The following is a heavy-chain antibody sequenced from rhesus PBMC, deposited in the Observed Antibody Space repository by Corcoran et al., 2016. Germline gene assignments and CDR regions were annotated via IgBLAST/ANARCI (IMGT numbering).Heavy chain of an antibody. J-gene: IGHJ4*01. Sequence: HLQLQESGPGLVKLSETLSFTCDVSVGFISISNWSWIGQAQGKGLEWIGSTYGSGSSPNDNPTRKSRVNLSGYTSKTQLSLKLSSVTTADTVVYYCARVWSGSYYYLFDYWGQGVLVTVSS. CDR2: TYGSGSSP. D-gene: IGHD3-16*01. V-gene: IGHV4-169*01. CDR1: VGFISISN. CDR3: ARVWSGSYYYLFDY.